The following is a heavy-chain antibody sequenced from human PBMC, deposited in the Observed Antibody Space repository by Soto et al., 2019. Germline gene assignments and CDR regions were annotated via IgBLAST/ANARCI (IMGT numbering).Heavy chain of an antibody. V-gene: IGHV1-2*02. D-gene: IGHD3-3*01. CDR2: IYPRSGGT. CDR3: ARGWSGYYADD. Sequence: ASVKVSCKASGYTFTGYYMHWVRQAPGQGLEWMGWIYPRSGGTNYPQNFKGRVTMTRDTSISTAYMELSRLTSDDTAVDFCARGWSGYYADDWGLGTLVTVSS. J-gene: IGHJ4*01. CDR1: GYTFTGYY.